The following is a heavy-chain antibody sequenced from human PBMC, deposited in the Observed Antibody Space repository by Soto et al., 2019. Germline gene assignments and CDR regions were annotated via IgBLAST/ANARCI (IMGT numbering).Heavy chain of an antibody. CDR1: GFTFTSYA. V-gene: IGHV3-23*01. CDR2: ISGSGGST. Sequence: EVQLLESGGGLVQPGGSLRLSCAASGFTFTSYAMSWVRQAPGKGLEWVLAISGSGGSTYYADSVKGRFTISRDNSKNTLYLQMNSLRAEDTAVYYCARHSGYGVLGDYWGQGTLVTVSS. CDR3: ARHSGYGVLGDY. J-gene: IGHJ4*02. D-gene: IGHD5-12*01.